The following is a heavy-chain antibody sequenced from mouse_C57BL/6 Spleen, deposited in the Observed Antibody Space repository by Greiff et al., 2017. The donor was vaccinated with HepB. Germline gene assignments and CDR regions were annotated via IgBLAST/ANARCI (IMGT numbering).Heavy chain of an antibody. CDR3: ARAQATDIDY. D-gene: IGHD3-2*02. CDR2: INPNNGGT. J-gene: IGHJ2*01. Sequence: VQLQQSGPELVKPGASVKISCKASGYTFTDYYMNWVKQSHGKSLEWIRDINPNNGGTSYNQKFKGKATLTVDKSSSAAYMELRSLTSEDSAVYYCARAQATDIDYWGQGTTRTVSS. CDR1: GYTFTDYY. V-gene: IGHV1-26*01.